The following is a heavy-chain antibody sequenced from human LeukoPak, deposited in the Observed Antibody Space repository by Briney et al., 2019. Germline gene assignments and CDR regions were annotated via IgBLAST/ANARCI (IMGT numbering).Heavy chain of an antibody. CDR2: INPNSGGT. J-gene: IGHJ4*02. Sequence: ASVKVSFKASGYTFTGYYTHWVRQAPGQGLEWMGWINPNSGGTNYAQKFQGRVTMTRDTSISTAYMELSRLRSDDTAVYYCARNRDILTGYSIDYWGQGTLVTVSS. V-gene: IGHV1-2*02. D-gene: IGHD3-9*01. CDR3: ARNRDILTGYSIDY. CDR1: GYTFTGYY.